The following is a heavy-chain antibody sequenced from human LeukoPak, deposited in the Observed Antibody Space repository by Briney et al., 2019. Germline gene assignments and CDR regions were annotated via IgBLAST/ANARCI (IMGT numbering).Heavy chain of an antibody. J-gene: IGHJ6*03. CDR1: GYSISSGYY. D-gene: IGHD6-6*01. CDR2: IYHSGST. V-gene: IGHV4-38-2*02. CDR3: ARDRRAARLSYYYYYMDV. Sequence: PSETLSLTCTVSGYSISSGYYWGWIRQPPGKGLEWIGSIYHSGSTYYNPSLKSRVTISVDTSKNQFSLKLSSVTAADTAVYYCARDRRAARLSYYYYYMDVWGKGTTVTVSS.